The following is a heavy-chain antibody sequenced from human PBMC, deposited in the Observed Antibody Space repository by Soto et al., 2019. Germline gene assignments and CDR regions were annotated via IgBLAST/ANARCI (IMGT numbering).Heavy chain of an antibody. J-gene: IGHJ4*02. Sequence: PGGSLRLSCAASGFTFSSYEMNWVRQAPGKGLEWVSYISSSVSTIYYADSVKGRFTISRDNAKNSLYLQMNSLRAEDTAVYYCARSLRMTADSSGYDYWGQGTRVTAS. D-gene: IGHD3-22*01. CDR2: ISSSVSTI. CDR3: ARSLRMTADSSGYDY. V-gene: IGHV3-48*03. CDR1: GFTFSSYE.